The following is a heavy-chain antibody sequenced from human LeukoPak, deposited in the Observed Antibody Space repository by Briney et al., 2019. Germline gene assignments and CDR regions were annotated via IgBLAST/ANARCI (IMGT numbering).Heavy chain of an antibody. V-gene: IGHV4-59*08. CDR1: GGSISPNY. J-gene: IGHJ4*02. D-gene: IGHD6-6*01. CDR2: IHYSGTT. Sequence: SETLSLTCTVSGGSISPNYWSWIRQPPGKGLEWIGYIHYSGTTNYNPSLKSRVTISVDTSRNQFSLKLSSVAAADTAVYYCARLSRGIAARDFDYWGQGTLVTVSS. CDR3: ARLSRGIAARDFDY.